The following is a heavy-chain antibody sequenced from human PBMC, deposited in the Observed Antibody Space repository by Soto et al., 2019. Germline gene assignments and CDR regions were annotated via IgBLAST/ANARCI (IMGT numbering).Heavy chain of an antibody. CDR3: ASSVAKYYYYRMDV. Sequence: QVQLVQSGAEVKKPGSSVKVSCKASGGTFSSYAISWVRQAPGQGLEWMGGIIPIFGTANYAQKFQGRVTIPHDEYTSTAYMEMSSLRSEDTAVYYCASSVAKYYYYRMDVWGQGTTVTVSS. CDR1: GGTFSSYA. J-gene: IGHJ6*02. CDR2: IIPIFGTA. V-gene: IGHV1-69*05. D-gene: IGHD5-12*01.